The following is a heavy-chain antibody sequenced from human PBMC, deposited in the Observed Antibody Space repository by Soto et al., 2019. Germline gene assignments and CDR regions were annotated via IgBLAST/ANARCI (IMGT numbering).Heavy chain of an antibody. D-gene: IGHD5-12*01. Sequence: PSETLSLTCIVSGASFSDANYYWVWIRQPPGEGLEWIGSFYYDGRTYYNASLKSRVTISVDTSKNHFSLMLTSVTAADTAVYYCARRSHIVGAPTWGQGTLVTVFS. J-gene: IGHJ4*02. V-gene: IGHV4-39*02. CDR3: ARRSHIVGAPT. CDR1: GASFSDANYY. CDR2: FYYDGRT.